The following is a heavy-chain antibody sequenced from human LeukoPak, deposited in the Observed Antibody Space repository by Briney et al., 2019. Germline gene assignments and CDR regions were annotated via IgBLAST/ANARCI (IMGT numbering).Heavy chain of an antibody. CDR2: ISSSSSYI. D-gene: IGHD6-19*01. J-gene: IGHJ3*02. CDR3: ARGKVAVAATDDVFEI. CDR1: GFTFSSYS. Sequence: PGGSLRLSCAASGFTFSSYSMNWVRQAAGKGLEWVSSISSSSSYIYYADSVKGRFTISRDNDRKSLFLQMNSLRAEDTAVYYCARGKVAVAATDDVFEIWGQGTMVTVSS. V-gene: IGHV3-21*01.